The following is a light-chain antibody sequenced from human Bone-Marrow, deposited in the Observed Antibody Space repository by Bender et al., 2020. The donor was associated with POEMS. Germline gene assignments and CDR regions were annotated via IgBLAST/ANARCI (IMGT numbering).Light chain of an antibody. J-gene: IGLJ3*02. CDR1: NSNIGTNA. CDR2: SDN. CDR3: AAWDAGLSGGV. V-gene: IGLV1-44*01. Sequence: QSVLTQPPSASGTPGQRVTISCSGSNSNIGTNALNWYQQFPGPAPKHLIYSDNQRPSGVPDRFYAFKSGTSASLAISGLQSEDEADYYCAAWDAGLSGGVFGGGTKLTVL.